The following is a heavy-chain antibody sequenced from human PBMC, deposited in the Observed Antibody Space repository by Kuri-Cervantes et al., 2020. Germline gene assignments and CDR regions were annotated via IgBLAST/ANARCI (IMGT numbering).Heavy chain of an antibody. CDR2: IIPIFGTA. V-gene: IGHV1-69*13. D-gene: IGHD3-22*01. CDR3: ARVHSSGYYYTYYYGMDV. J-gene: IGHJ6*02. Sequence: SVKVSCKASGGTFSSYAISWVRQAPGQGLEWMGGIIPIFGTANYAQKFQGRVTITADESTSTAYMELSSLRSDDTAVYYCARVHSSGYYYTYYYGMDVWGQGTTVTVSS. CDR1: GGTFSSYA.